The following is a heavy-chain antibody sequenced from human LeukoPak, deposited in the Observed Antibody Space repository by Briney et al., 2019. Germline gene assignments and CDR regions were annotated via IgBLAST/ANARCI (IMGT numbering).Heavy chain of an antibody. J-gene: IGHJ5*02. CDR3: VRNHRHWFDP. CDR1: GFSLSDHY. Sequence: PGGSLRLSCAASGFSLSDHYMDWVRQAPGQGPELIGHIRNAGDGYTTEYAASVKGRFTVSRDDSMNSLYQQMNSLKPEDTAVYYCVRNHRHWFDPWGQGTLVTVSS. V-gene: IGHV3-72*01. CDR2: IRNAGDGYTT.